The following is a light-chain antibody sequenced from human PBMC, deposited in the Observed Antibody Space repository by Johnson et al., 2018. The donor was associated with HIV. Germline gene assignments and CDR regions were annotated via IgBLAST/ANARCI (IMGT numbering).Light chain of an antibody. Sequence: QSVLTQPPSVSAAPGQKVTISCSGSSSNIGNNYVAWYQQLPGTAPKLLIYENNKRPSGIPDRFSGSRSGTSATLGITGLQTGDEADYYGGTCASSLSAYVFGTGTKVTV. J-gene: IGLJ1*01. V-gene: IGLV1-51*02. CDR1: SSNIGNNY. CDR3: GTCASSLSAYV. CDR2: ENN.